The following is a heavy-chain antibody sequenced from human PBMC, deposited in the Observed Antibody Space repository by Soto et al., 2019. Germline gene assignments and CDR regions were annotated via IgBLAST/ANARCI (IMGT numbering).Heavy chain of an antibody. CDR1: GGSFSGYY. D-gene: IGHD6-19*01. J-gene: IGHJ6*02. Sequence: SETLSLTCAVYGGSFSGYYWSWIRQPPGKGLEWIGEINHSGSTNYNPSLKSRVTISVDTSKNQFSLKLSSVTAADTAVYYCARCSSGWYRGNNYYYYYGMDVWGQGTTVTVSS. CDR3: ARCSSGWYRGNNYYYYYGMDV. V-gene: IGHV4-34*01. CDR2: INHSGST.